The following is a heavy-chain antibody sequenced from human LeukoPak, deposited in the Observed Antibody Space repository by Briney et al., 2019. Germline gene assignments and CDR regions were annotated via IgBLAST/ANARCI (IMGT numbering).Heavy chain of an antibody. J-gene: IGHJ6*02. D-gene: IGHD2-2*02. CDR1: GYTFTSYD. Sequence: AASVKVSCKASGYTFTSYDINWVRQATGQGLEWMGWMNPNSGNTGYAQKFQGRVTMTRNTSISTAYMELSSLRSEDTAVYYCASTGYCSSTSCYTFHCYYYYGMDVWGQGTTVTVSS. CDR3: ASTGYCSSTSCYTFHCYYYYGMDV. V-gene: IGHV1-8*01. CDR2: MNPNSGNT.